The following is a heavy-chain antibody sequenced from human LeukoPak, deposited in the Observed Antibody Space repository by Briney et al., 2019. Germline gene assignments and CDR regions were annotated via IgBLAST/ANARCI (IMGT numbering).Heavy chain of an antibody. CDR2: IYYSGST. CDR1: GGSISSSSYY. CDR3: ARGRTNYDFWSGYSSVNWFDP. J-gene: IGHJ5*02. V-gene: IGHV4-39*07. Sequence: PSETLSLTCTVSGGSISSSSYYWGWIRQPPGKGLEWIGSIYYSGSTYYNPSLKSRVTISVDTSKNQFSLKLSSVAAADTAVYYCARGRTNYDFWSGYSSVNWFDPWGQGTLVTVSS. D-gene: IGHD3-3*01.